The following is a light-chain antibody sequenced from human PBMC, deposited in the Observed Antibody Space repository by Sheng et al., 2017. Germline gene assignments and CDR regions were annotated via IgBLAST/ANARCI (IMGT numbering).Light chain of an antibody. CDR2: DAS. CDR3: QYYNRWPPMYI. Sequence: ILMTQSPATLSLSPGERATLSCRASQSVSSDLVWYQQKPGQAPRLLIYDASTRATGIPARFSGSGSGTEFTLTISSLQSEDFAVYYCQYYNRWPPMYIFGQGTKLEIK. J-gene: IGKJ2*01. V-gene: IGKV3-15*01. CDR1: QSVSSD.